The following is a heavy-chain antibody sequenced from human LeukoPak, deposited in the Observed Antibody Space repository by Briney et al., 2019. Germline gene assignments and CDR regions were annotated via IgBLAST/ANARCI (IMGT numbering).Heavy chain of an antibody. Sequence: PSETLSLTCAVYGGSFSGYYWSWIRQPPGKGLEWIGEINHSGSTNYNPSLKSRVIISVDTSKNQFSLKLSSVTAADTAVYYCATGGGYVWGSYRTLGYWGQGTLVTVSS. V-gene: IGHV4-34*01. D-gene: IGHD3-16*02. J-gene: IGHJ4*02. CDR3: ATGGGYVWGSYRTLGY. CDR2: INHSGST. CDR1: GGSFSGYY.